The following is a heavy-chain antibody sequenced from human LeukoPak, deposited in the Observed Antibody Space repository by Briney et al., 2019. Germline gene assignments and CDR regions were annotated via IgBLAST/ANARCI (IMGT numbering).Heavy chain of an antibody. CDR1: GYTFTSYG. J-gene: IGHJ5*02. D-gene: IGHD6-19*01. Sequence: GASVKVSCKASGYTFTSYGISWVRQAPGQGLEWMGWISAYNGNTNYAQKLQGRVTMTTDTSTSTAYMELRSLRSDDTAVYYCARDKWAYSSGKEGFDPWGQGTLVTVSS. V-gene: IGHV1-18*01. CDR2: ISAYNGNT. CDR3: ARDKWAYSSGKEGFDP.